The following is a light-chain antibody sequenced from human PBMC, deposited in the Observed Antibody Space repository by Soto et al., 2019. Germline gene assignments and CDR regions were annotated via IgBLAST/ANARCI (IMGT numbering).Light chain of an antibody. Sequence: EIVMTQSPATLSVSPGEIATLSFSASQRISTNLAWYQHKRGQAPRLLIYGASTRATGIPARFSGGGSGTEFTLTISSLQSEDFAVYYCQQYNNWQWTFGQGTKVDIK. CDR3: QQYNNWQWT. V-gene: IGKV3-15*01. CDR2: GAS. CDR1: QRISTN. J-gene: IGKJ1*01.